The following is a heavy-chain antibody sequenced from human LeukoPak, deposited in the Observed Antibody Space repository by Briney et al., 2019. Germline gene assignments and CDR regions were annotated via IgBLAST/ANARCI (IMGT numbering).Heavy chain of an antibody. Sequence: GGSLRLSCAASGFTFSSYWMSWVRQPPGKGLEWVANIKQDGGERYYVDSVKGRFTISRDNAKKSVYLQMNSLRGEDTAVYYCATDGGPFDDWGQGTLVTVSS. V-gene: IGHV3-7*01. CDR3: ATDGGPFDD. J-gene: IGHJ4*02. D-gene: IGHD3-3*01. CDR1: GFTFSSYW. CDR2: IKQDGGER.